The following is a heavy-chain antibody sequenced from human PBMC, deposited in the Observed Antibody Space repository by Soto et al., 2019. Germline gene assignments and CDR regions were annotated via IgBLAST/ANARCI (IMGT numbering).Heavy chain of an antibody. Sequence: SETLSLTCTVSGGSISSGGYYWSWIRQHPGKGLEWIGYIYYSGSTYYNPSLKSRVTISVDTSKNQFSLKLSSVTAADTAVYFCARGVYCSGGSCYPLNPFDYWGQGTLVTVSS. CDR1: GGSISSGGYY. D-gene: IGHD2-15*01. CDR3: ARGVYCSGGSCYPLNPFDY. J-gene: IGHJ4*02. CDR2: IYYSGST. V-gene: IGHV4-31*03.